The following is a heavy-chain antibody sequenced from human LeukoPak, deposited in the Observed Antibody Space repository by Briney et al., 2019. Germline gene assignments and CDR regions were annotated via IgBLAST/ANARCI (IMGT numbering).Heavy chain of an antibody. V-gene: IGHV3-74*01. CDR1: GFTFSSYW. CDR2: INSDGSST. J-gene: IGHJ4*02. D-gene: IGHD6-13*01. CDR3: ASTQTGYSSSWR. Sequence: PGGSLRLSCAASGFTFSSYWMHWVRQAPGKGLVWVSRINSDGSSTSYADSVKGRFTISRDNAKNSLYLQMNSLRAEDTTVYYCASTQTGYSSSWRWGQGTLVTVSS.